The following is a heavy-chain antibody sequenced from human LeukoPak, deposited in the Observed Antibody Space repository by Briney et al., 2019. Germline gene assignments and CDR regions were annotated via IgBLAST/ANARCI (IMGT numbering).Heavy chain of an antibody. CDR2: IYYSGST. J-gene: IGHJ3*02. CDR3: ARDPIAAAETLGAFDI. CDR1: GGSISSSSYY. Sequence: SETLSLTCSVSGGSISSSSYYWGWIRQPPGKGLEWIGSIYYSGSTYYNPSLKSRVTISVDTSKNQFSLKLSSVTAADTAVYYCARDPIAAAETLGAFDIWGQGTMVTVSS. V-gene: IGHV4-39*07. D-gene: IGHD6-13*01.